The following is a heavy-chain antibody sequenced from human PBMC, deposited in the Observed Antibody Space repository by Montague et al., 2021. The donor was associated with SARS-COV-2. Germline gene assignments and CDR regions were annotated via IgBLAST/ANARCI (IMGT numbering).Heavy chain of an antibody. CDR3: ARGYYDILTGYLDAFDI. Sequence: PALVTPTQTLTLTCTFSGFSLSASGMCVSWIRQPPGKALEWLARIDWDDDKYYSTSLKTRLTISKGTSKNQVVLTMTNMDPVDTATYYCARGYYDILTGYLDAFDIWGQGTMVTVSS. CDR2: IDWDDDK. CDR1: GFSLSASGMC. V-gene: IGHV2-70*11. J-gene: IGHJ3*02. D-gene: IGHD3-9*01.